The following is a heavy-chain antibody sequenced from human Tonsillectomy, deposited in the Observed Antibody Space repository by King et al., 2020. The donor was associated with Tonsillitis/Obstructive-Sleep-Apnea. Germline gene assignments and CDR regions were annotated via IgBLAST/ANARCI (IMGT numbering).Heavy chain of an antibody. V-gene: IGHV3-30*04. Sequence: VQLMESGGGVVQPGRSLRLSCAASGFTFSSYAMHWVRQAPGKGLEWVAVISYDGSNKYYADSVKGRFTISRDNSKNTLYLQMNSLRTEETAVYYCARDRVHWYQLLLGDNWFDPWGQGTLVTVSS. D-gene: IGHD2-2*01. J-gene: IGHJ5*02. CDR2: ISYDGSNK. CDR3: ARDRVHWYQLLLGDNWFDP. CDR1: GFTFSSYA.